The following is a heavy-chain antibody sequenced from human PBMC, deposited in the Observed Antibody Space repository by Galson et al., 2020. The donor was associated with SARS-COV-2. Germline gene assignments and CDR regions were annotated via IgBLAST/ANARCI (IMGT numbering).Heavy chain of an antibody. V-gene: IGHV3-33*01. CDR2: IWYDGSNK. D-gene: IGHD3-22*01. Sequence: QLGESLKISCAASGFTFSSYGMHWVRQAPGKGLEWVAVIWYDGSNKYYADSVKGRFTISRDNSKNTLYLQMNSLRAEDTAVYYCARDHGTYYDDSSGQDYWGQGTLVTVSS. CDR3: ARDHGTYYDDSSGQDY. J-gene: IGHJ4*02. CDR1: GFTFSSYG.